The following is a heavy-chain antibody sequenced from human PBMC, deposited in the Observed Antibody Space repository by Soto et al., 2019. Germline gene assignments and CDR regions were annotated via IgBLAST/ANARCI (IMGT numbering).Heavy chain of an antibody. CDR3: ATEGGYPGSNFYGAY. D-gene: IGHD1-26*01. CDR1: GFTFTKAY. J-gene: IGHJ4*02. CDR2: IKGSHAGGTT. V-gene: IGHV3-15*01. Sequence: EVQLVESGGGLVEPGGSIRLSCVASGFTFTKAYMTWVRQAPGKGLEWVGRIKGSHAGGTTDYATSVKGRFTISRDDSKNTLYLQMNSLKTEDTSVYYCATEGGYPGSNFYGAYWGQGTLVTGSS.